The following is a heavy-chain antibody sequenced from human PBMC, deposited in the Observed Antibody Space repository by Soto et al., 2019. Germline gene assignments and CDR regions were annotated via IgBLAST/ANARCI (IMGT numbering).Heavy chain of an antibody. CDR2: VSAYNGNT. V-gene: IGHV1-18*01. CDR1: VYSFINYD. CDR3: ARGVAGPLHWFDP. Sequence: SVKISCTASVYSFINYDISGVRKATGQGLEWMGWVSAYNGNTNYAQKLQGRVTITTDTSASTAYMELSSLRSEDTAVYYCARGVAGPLHWFDPWGQGTLVTVSS. D-gene: IGHD6-19*01. J-gene: IGHJ5*02.